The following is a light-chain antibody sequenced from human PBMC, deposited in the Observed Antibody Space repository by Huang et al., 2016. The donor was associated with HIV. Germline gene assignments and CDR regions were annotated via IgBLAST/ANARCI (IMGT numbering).Light chain of an antibody. J-gene: IGKJ1*01. V-gene: IGKV2-30*02. CDR2: KVA. CDR3: MQGTHWPPGT. CDR1: QTLVHTDGNTY. Sequence: DVIMTQSPLLLPVTLGQPAAISCRSSQTLVHTDGNTYLNWFLQRPGQSPRRLIYKVATLDSGVPDRFTGSGSGIEFTLTISRVEAEDVGIYYCMQGTHWPPGTFGQGTNMEIK.